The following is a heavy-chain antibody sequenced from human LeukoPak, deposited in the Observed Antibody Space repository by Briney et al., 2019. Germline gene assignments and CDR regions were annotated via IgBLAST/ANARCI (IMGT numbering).Heavy chain of an antibody. CDR3: VRDFSTVTTAYLHH. V-gene: IGHV3-21*04. CDR2: ISSSSGHI. J-gene: IGHJ1*01. Sequence: GGSLRLSCAASGFTFSSYSMNWVRQAPGKGLEWVSSISSSSGHIYYADSVKGRFTIFRDDAKNSLFLQMDSLRVEDTAMYYCVRDFSTVTTAYLHHWGQGTLLTVSS. D-gene: IGHD4-17*01. CDR1: GFTFSSYS.